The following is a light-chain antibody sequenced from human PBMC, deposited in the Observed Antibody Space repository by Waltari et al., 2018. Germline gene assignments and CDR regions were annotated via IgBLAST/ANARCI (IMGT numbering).Light chain of an antibody. J-gene: IGLJ2*01. V-gene: IGLV3-21*02. CDR1: IIGSKT. Sequence: SYVLTPPPSVSVAPGQTAKISCSGDIIGSKTVHWYQHKSGQAPVMVVYDDSGRPSGVPERFSGSNSGDAATLTISRVEAGDEAAYYCQIWDTFTDQVVFGGGTKLTVL. CDR3: QIWDTFTDQVV. CDR2: DDS.